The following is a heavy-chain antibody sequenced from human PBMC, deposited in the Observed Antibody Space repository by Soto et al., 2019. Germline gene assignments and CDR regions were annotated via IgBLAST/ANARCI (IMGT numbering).Heavy chain of an antibody. CDR1: GGTFSSYA. D-gene: IGHD2-2*03. J-gene: IGHJ4*02. Sequence: QVQLVQSGAEVKKPGSSVKVSCKASGGTFSSYAISWVRQAPGQGLEWMGGIIPIFGTANYAQKFQGRVTITADKSTSTAYMELSSLRSEYTAVYYCSSSGYCSSTRCPDYFDYWGQGTLVTVSS. CDR2: IIPIFGTA. V-gene: IGHV1-69*06. CDR3: SSSGYCSSTRCPDYFDY.